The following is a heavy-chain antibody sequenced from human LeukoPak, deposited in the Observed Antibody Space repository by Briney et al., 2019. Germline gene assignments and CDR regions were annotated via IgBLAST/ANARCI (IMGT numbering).Heavy chain of an antibody. J-gene: IGHJ5*02. Sequence: GASVKVSCKASGYTFTGYYMHWVRQAPGQGLEWMGWINPNSGGTNYAQKFQGRVTMTRDTSISTAYMELSRLRSDDTAVYYCARGPTGTFRYNWFDPWGQGTLVTVSS. CDR3: ARGPTGTFRYNWFDP. CDR1: GYTFTGYY. D-gene: IGHD1-1*01. V-gene: IGHV1-2*02. CDR2: INPNSGGT.